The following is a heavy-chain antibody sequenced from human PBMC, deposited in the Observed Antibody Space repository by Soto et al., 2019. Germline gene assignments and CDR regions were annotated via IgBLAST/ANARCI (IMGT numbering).Heavy chain of an antibody. J-gene: IGHJ1*01. CDR1: GFTFSVYA. CDR3: AKYAERPYEAYLQE. Sequence: EVQVLESGGGLVQPGGSLRLSCAASGFTFSVYAISWVRQAPGKWLEWVSAISTNGGSTFYADYLKGRFTISRDNSMSTMYLQMNSLRAEDTAIYYCAKYAERPYEAYLQEWGQGTLVTFSS. D-gene: IGHD1-1*01. V-gene: IGHV3-23*01. CDR2: ISTNGGST.